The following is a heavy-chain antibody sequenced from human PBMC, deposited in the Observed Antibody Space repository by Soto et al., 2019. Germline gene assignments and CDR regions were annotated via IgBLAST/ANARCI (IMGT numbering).Heavy chain of an antibody. CDR3: ATSVRFCVSATCLVDS. CDR2: IIPIFGTT. D-gene: IGHD3-3*01. Sequence: QVQLVQSGAEVRKPGSSVKVSCKASGGTLSSYAFSWVRQAPGQGLEWMGGIIPIFGTTNHAQKFQDRVTITADDSTSTAYMELSSLRFEDTAVYYFATSVRFCVSATCLVDSWGHGTLVTVSS. V-gene: IGHV1-69*12. J-gene: IGHJ5*01. CDR1: GGTLSSYA.